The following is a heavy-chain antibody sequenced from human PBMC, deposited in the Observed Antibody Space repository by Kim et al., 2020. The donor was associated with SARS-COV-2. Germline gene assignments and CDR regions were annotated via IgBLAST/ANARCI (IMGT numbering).Heavy chain of an antibody. V-gene: IGHV4-59*01. CDR3: ARSEGRASWHQFDY. CDR1: SDSFSAYY. Sequence: SETLSLTCIVSSDSFSAYYWSWIRQIPGKRLEWIGYIFYSGGTNYNPSLKSRATISWDTSRNQFSLDLTSVTQADTAVYYCARSEGRASWHQFDYWGQGALVTVSS. J-gene: IGHJ4*02. CDR2: IFYSGGT.